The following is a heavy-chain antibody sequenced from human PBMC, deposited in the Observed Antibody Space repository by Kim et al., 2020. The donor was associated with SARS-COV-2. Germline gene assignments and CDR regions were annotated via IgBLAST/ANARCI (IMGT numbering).Heavy chain of an antibody. Sequence: GGSLRLSCAASGFTFSNFWMHWVRLAPGKRLVWVSRINTDGGDTTYADSVKGRFTISRDNAKNTLFLQMNSLRAEDTAIYFCARATYDSRSYWDSWGQGTLVTVSS. J-gene: IGHJ4*02. D-gene: IGHD3-22*01. CDR3: ARATYDSRSYWDS. V-gene: IGHV3-74*01. CDR2: INTDGGDT. CDR1: GFTFSNFW.